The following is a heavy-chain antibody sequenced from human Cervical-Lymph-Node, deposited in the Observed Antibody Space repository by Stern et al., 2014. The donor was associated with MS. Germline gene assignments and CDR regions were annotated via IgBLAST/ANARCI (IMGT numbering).Heavy chain of an antibody. CDR2: IHDSGST. J-gene: IGHJ5*02. CDR3: ATTRWDLFTWNWFDP. D-gene: IGHD1-26*01. CDR1: GGSISSSGYY. Sequence: VQLVQSGPGLVKPSQTLSLTCTVSGGSISSSGYYWSWIRQPADKGLEWIGRIHDSGSTYYNPSLKSRVPISMDTAKHQFSLNLPSVTAADTAVYYCATTRWDLFTWNWFDPWGQGTLVTVSS. V-gene: IGHV4-61*02.